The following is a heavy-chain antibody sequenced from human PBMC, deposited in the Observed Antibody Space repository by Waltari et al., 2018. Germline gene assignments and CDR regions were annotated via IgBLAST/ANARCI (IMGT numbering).Heavy chain of an antibody. D-gene: IGHD6-19*01. CDR3: ARDLYSSGWHDSPDLWAFDI. V-gene: IGHV1-46*01. Sequence: QVQLVQSGAEVKKPGASVKASCKASGYTFTSYYMHWVRQAPGQGLEWRGISDPSGCSTGYAQKFQRRVTMTRDTSTSTVYMELSSLRSEDTAVYYCARDLYSSGWHDSPDLWAFDIWGQGTMVTVSS. J-gene: IGHJ3*02. CDR2: SDPSGCST. CDR1: GYTFTSYY.